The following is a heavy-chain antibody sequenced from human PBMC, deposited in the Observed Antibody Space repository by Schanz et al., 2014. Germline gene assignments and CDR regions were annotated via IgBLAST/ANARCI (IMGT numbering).Heavy chain of an antibody. Sequence: EVQLLESGGGLVQPGGSLRLSCASSGFSFTTYAMSWVRQAPGKGLEWVSYVSRSTPDIYYADSVKGRFTISRDNSKNTLYLQMNSLRAEDTAVYYCAKDAENTAMITDYFDYWGQGTLVTVSS. CDR3: AKDAENTAMITDYFDY. J-gene: IGHJ4*02. V-gene: IGHV3-23*01. CDR1: GFSFTTYA. D-gene: IGHD5-18*01. CDR2: VSRSTPDI.